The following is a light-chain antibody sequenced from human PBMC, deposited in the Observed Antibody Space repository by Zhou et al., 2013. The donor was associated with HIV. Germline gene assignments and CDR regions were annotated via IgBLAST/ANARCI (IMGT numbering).Light chain of an antibody. Sequence: EIVLTQSPGILSLSPGERAILSCRASEWVTSRSLAWYQQKAGQAPRLLIYDASYRAAGIPARFIGSGSGTDFALTITDIEPEDFGFYYCQQRDDWPPITFGGGTSLEI. J-gene: IGKJ4*01. V-gene: IGKV3-11*01. CDR1: EWVTSRS. CDR3: QQRDDWPPIT. CDR2: DAS.